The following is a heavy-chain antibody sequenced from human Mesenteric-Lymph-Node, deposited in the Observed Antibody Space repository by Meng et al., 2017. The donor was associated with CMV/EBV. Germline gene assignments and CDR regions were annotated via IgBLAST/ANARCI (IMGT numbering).Heavy chain of an antibody. CDR1: GGSFSGYY. J-gene: IGHJ4*02. CDR3: ARGSSYDILTGYFDY. CDR2: INHSGST. D-gene: IGHD3-9*01. Sequence: QLQLHQLVAGMLKPSETLSVTCAFYGGSFSGYYWNWIRQSPEKGLEWIGEINHSGSTTYNPSFTSRIIISVDTSTTQISLNMSSVTAADTAVYYCARGSSYDILTGYFDYWGQGALVTVSS. V-gene: IGHV4-34*01.